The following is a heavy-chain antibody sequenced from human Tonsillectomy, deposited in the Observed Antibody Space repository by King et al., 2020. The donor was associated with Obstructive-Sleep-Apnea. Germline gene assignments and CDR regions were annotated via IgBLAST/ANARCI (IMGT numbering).Heavy chain of an antibody. V-gene: IGHV3-23*04. CDR1: GFTFSSYA. CDR3: AKARQPYVSGEDYFDY. CDR2: ISGSGGST. Sequence: VQLVESGGGLVQPGGSLRLSCAASGFTFSSYAMSWVRQAPGKGLEWVSVISGSGGSTYYANSVKGRFTISRDNSKTTLYLQMNSLSAEDTAVYYCAKARQPYVSGEDYFDYWGQGTLVTVSS. D-gene: IGHD6-19*01. J-gene: IGHJ4*02.